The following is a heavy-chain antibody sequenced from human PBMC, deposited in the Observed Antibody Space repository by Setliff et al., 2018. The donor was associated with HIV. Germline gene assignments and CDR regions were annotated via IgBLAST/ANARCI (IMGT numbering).Heavy chain of an antibody. D-gene: IGHD3-3*01. CDR3: ARDLRDGFEEWFSTLDDGMDV. V-gene: IGHV1-2*02. J-gene: IGHJ6*02. CDR2: INPHTGVT. Sequence: ASVKVSCKTSGYTFIRYYIFWVRQAPGQGLEWMGNINPHTGVTKYAEKFQGRVTMTRDTSINTIYMELSRLRSDDTAVYYCARDLRDGFEEWFSTLDDGMDVWGQGTTVTVS. CDR1: GYTFIRYY.